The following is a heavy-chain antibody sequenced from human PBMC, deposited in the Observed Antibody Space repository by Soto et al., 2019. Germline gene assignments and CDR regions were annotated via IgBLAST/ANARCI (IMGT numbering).Heavy chain of an antibody. Sequence: TSETLSLTCAVSSGSISSSNWWSWVRQPPGKGLEWIGEIYHSGSTNYNPSLKSRVTISVDKSKNQFSLKLSSVTAADTAVYYCARAELRFLEWLLPRHYYMDVWGKGTTVTVSS. CDR3: ARAELRFLEWLLPRHYYMDV. CDR1: SGSISSSNW. J-gene: IGHJ6*03. V-gene: IGHV4-4*02. CDR2: IYHSGST. D-gene: IGHD3-3*01.